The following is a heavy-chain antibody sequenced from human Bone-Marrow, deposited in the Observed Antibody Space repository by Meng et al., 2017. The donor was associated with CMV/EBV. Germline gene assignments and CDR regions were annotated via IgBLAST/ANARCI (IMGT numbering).Heavy chain of an antibody. V-gene: IGHV1-69*10. CDR2: IIPILGIA. CDR3: ARDRVRAARRGYYYGMDV. J-gene: IGHJ6*02. D-gene: IGHD6-6*01. Sequence: SVKVSCKASGGTFSSYAISWVRQAPGQGLEWMGGIIPILGIANYAQKFQGRVTITADKSTSTAYMELSRLRSEDTAVYFCARDRVRAARRGYYYGMDVWGQGTTVTVSS. CDR1: GGTFSSYA.